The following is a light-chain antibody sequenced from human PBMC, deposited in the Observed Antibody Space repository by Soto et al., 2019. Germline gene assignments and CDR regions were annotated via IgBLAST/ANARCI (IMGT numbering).Light chain of an antibody. CDR1: STSIRAGYA. Sequence: QSVLTQPPSVSGAPGQRVTISCTGSSTSIRAGYAVHWYQQLPGAAPKLLISSNSDRPSGVPDRFSGSRSATSASLTVTGLQTEDEAVYYCQSYDRSLKTVVFGGGTKLTVL. CDR3: QSYDRSLKTVV. V-gene: IGLV1-40*01. J-gene: IGLJ2*01. CDR2: SNS.